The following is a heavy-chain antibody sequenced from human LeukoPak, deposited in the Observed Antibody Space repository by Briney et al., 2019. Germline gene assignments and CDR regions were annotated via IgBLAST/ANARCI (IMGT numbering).Heavy chain of an antibody. Sequence: GGSLRLSCAASGFTFSSYAMSWVRQAPGKGLEWVSTITGDSDSTYYTDSVKGRFTISRDNSKNALYLQVNSLRDEDTAVYYCAKDRYGDYDFDYWGQGTLVTVSS. CDR3: AKDRYGDYDFDY. V-gene: IGHV3-23*01. CDR2: ITGDSDST. CDR1: GFTFSSYA. J-gene: IGHJ4*02. D-gene: IGHD4-17*01.